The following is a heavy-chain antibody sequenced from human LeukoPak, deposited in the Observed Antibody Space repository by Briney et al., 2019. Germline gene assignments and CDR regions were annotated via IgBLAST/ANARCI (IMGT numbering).Heavy chain of an antibody. Sequence: GGSLRLSCAASGFTFSSYWMNWVRQAPGKGLEWVADIKQDGSEKKYVDSVRGRFTISRDNSKNTLYLQMNSLRAEDTAVYYCAKEGDSSSWYDLYDYWGQGTLVTVSS. CDR3: AKEGDSSSWYDLYDY. V-gene: IGHV3-7*03. CDR1: GFTFSSYW. CDR2: IKQDGSEK. D-gene: IGHD6-13*01. J-gene: IGHJ4*02.